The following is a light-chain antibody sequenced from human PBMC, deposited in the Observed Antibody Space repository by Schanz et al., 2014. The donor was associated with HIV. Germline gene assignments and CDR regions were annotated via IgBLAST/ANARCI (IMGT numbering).Light chain of an antibody. J-gene: IGKJ1*01. CDR2: KAS. CDR3: QQYDSYPGT. V-gene: IGKV1-5*03. Sequence: DIQMTQSPSTLSASVGDRVTITCRASQNINSWLAWFQQKPGKAPKLLIYKASSLESGVPPRFSGSESGTEFTLTINSLQPDDSASYYCQQYDSYPGTFGQGTQVEIK. CDR1: QNINSW.